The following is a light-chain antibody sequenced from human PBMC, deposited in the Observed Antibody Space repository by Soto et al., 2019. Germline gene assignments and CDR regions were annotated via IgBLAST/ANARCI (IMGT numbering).Light chain of an antibody. CDR1: QSVRNNY. V-gene: IGKV3-20*01. J-gene: IGKJ4*01. CDR2: GAS. Sequence: EIVLTQSPGALSLSPGTRATLSCRASQSVRNNYLAWYQQKPGQAPRLLIYGASSRATGIPDRFSGSGSGTDFTLTISRLEPEDFAVYYCQQFSSYPLTFGGGTKVEIK. CDR3: QQFSSYPLT.